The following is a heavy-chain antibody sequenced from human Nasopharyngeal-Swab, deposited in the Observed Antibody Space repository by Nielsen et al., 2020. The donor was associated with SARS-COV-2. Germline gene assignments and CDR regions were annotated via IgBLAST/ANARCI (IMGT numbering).Heavy chain of an antibody. Sequence: SVKVSCKASGGTFSSYAISWVRQAPGQGLEWMGGIIPIFGTANYAQKFQGRVTITADESTSTAYMELSSLGSEDAAVYYYARVAPLGPAMATAHFDYWGQGTLVTVSS. CDR2: IIPIFGTA. CDR3: ARVAPLGPAMATAHFDY. CDR1: GGTFSSYA. D-gene: IGHD5-18*01. J-gene: IGHJ4*02. V-gene: IGHV1-69*13.